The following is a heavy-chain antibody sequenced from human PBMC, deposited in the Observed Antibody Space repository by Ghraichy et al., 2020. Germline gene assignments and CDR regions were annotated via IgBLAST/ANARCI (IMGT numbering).Heavy chain of an antibody. CDR2: INHSGST. CDR3: ARIPRDYNIDY. J-gene: IGHJ4*02. D-gene: IGHD5-12*01. V-gene: IGHV4-34*01. Sequence: SETLSLTCAVYGGSFSDYYWSWIRQPPGKGLEWIGEINHSGSTNYNPSLKSRVTISVDTSKNQFSLKLSSVTAADTAVYYCARIPRDYNIDYWGQGTLVTVSS. CDR1: GGSFSDYY.